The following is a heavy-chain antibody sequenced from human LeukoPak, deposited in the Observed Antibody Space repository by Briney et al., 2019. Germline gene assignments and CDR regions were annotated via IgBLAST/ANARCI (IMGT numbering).Heavy chain of an antibody. CDR1: ELTFNSNC. Sequence: PGGSLRLACAASELTFNSNCMHWVRQAPGKGLVWVSRINSDGSTTNYADSVKGRFTISRDNAKNTLYLQMNSLRAEDTAVYYCTSYTSGWNWGQGTLVTVSS. V-gene: IGHV3-74*01. D-gene: IGHD6-19*01. J-gene: IGHJ4*02. CDR3: TSYTSGWN. CDR2: INSDGSTT.